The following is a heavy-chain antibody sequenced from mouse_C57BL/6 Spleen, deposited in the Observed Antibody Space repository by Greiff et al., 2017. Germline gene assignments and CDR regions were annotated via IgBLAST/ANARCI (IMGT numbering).Heavy chain of an antibody. Sequence: QVQLQQSGPGLVQPSQSLSITCTVSGFSLTSYGVHWVRQSPGKGLEWLGVIWSGGSTDYNAAFISRLSISKDNSKSQVFFKMNSLQADDTAIYYFASTTVVATGWYFDVWGTGTTVTVSS. D-gene: IGHD1-1*01. CDR1: GFSLTSYG. CDR2: IWSGGST. J-gene: IGHJ1*03. CDR3: ASTTVVATGWYFDV. V-gene: IGHV2-2*01.